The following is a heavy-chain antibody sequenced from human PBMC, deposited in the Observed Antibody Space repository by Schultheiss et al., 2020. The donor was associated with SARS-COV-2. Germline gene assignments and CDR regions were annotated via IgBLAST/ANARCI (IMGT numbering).Heavy chain of an antibody. CDR1: GGSISSSNW. Sequence: SETLSLTCAVSGGSISSSNWWSWVRQPPGKGLEWIGEINHSGSTNYNPSLKSRVTISVDTSKNQFSLKLSSVTAADTAVYYCARGESTSLYSYGYGGSWWNLGYYGMDVWGQGTTVTVSS. V-gene: IGHV4-4*02. CDR2: INHSGST. CDR3: ARGESTSLYSYGYGGSWWNLGYYGMDV. D-gene: IGHD5-18*01. J-gene: IGHJ6*02.